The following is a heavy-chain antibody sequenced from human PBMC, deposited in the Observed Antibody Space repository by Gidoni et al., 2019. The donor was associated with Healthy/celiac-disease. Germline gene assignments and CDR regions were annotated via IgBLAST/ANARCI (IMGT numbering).Heavy chain of an antibody. CDR2: IDPSDSYT. Sequence: EVQLVQSGAEVKKPGESLRISCKGSGYSFTSYWISWVRQMPGKGLEWMGRIDPSDSYTNYSPSFQGHVTISADKSISTAYLQWSSLKASDTAMYYCARLPPWGYDSSGYGDAFDIWGQGTMVTVSS. V-gene: IGHV5-10-1*03. D-gene: IGHD3-22*01. CDR1: GYSFTSYW. J-gene: IGHJ3*02. CDR3: ARLPPWGYDSSGYGDAFDI.